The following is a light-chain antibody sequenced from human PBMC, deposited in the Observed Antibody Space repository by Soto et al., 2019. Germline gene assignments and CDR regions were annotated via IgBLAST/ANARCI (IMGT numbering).Light chain of an antibody. V-gene: IGKV1-5*03. CDR2: KAS. J-gene: IGKJ4*01. Sequence: DIQMTQSPSTLSASVGDRVTITCRASQSISSWVAWYQQNPGKAPKLLIYKASSLESGVPSRFSGSGSGTAFTLTISGLQPDDFATYYCQQYNSYPLTFGGGTKVEIK. CDR3: QQYNSYPLT. CDR1: QSISSW.